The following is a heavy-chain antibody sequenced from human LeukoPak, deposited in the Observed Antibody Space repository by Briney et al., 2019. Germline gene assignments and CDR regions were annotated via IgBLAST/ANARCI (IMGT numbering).Heavy chain of an antibody. Sequence: SETLSLTCTVSDGSISSSSYSWGWIRQPPGKGLEWIGSIYYSGSTYYNPSLKSRVTISVDTSKNQFSLKLSSVTAADTAVYYCARLDYGDYPALAFAIWGQGTMVTVSS. V-gene: IGHV4-39*01. J-gene: IGHJ3*02. D-gene: IGHD4-17*01. CDR3: ARLDYGDYPALAFAI. CDR2: IYYSGST. CDR1: DGSISSSSYS.